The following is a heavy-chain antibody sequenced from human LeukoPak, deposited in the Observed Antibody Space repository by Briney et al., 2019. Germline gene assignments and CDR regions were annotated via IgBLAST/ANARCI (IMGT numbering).Heavy chain of an antibody. V-gene: IGHV3-48*01. J-gene: IGHJ4*02. CDR1: GFTFSAYT. CDR3: VRDFAYAFDH. Sequence: GGSLRLSCAASGFTFSAYTMNWVRQAPGKGLEWISYISSVMSYADSVKGRFTISRDSAKNSLYLQMNSLRPEDTAAYYCVRDFAYAFDHWGQGTLVTVSS. D-gene: IGHD3-16*01. CDR2: ISSVM.